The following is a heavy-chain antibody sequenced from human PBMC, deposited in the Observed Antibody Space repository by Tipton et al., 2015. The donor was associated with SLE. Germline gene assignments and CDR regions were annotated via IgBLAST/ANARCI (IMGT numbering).Heavy chain of an antibody. D-gene: IGHD3-22*01. CDR3: AKDAVGTSGYHHADY. Sequence: QLVQSGGGVVQPGRSLRLSCATSEFTFSNCAMHWVRQAPGKGLEWVAFISNDGSKKYYAESVKGRFTISRDNSKNTLSLEMNSLRTEDTAVYYCAKDAVGTSGYHHADYWGQGTLVTVSS. V-gene: IGHV3-30*04. J-gene: IGHJ4*02. CDR2: ISNDGSKK. CDR1: EFTFSNCA.